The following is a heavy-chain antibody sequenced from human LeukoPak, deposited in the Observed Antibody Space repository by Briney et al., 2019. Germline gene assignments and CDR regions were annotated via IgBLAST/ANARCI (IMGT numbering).Heavy chain of an antibody. V-gene: IGHV3-30*02. CDR2: IQYDGSEK. CDR3: VKDEARWLHHGFDY. D-gene: IGHD5-24*01. Sequence: WGSLRLSCAVSGFTFSSYGMHGVRQAPGKGLEWVAFIQYDGSEKYYADSVKGRFTMSRDNSKNTLYLQMNSPRTEDTAVYYCVKDEARWLHHGFDYWGQGTLVTVSS. J-gene: IGHJ4*02. CDR1: GFTFSSYG.